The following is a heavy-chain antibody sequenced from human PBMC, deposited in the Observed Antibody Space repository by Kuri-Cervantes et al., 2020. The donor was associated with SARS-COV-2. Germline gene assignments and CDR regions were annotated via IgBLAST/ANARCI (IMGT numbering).Heavy chain of an antibody. CDR1: GFTFTSYS. D-gene: IGHD1-26*01. CDR2: ISNDVSNT. Sequence: GQSLSLSWAAYGFTFTSYSIHWVRQAPGNGLEWVAVISNDVSNTYYADSVEGRFSISRDNSKHTLYLQMTSLRTEDTGVYYCARAAYSGIYLGCEYFQHLC. J-gene: IGHJ1*01. V-gene: IGHV3-30-3*01. CDR3: ARAAYSGIYLGCEYFQH.